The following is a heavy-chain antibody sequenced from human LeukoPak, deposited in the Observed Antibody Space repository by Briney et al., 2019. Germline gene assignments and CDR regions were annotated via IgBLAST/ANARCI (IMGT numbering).Heavy chain of an antibody. CDR1: GGSISSGGYY. J-gene: IGHJ2*01. V-gene: IGHV4-31*03. D-gene: IGHD6-6*01. Sequence: SETLSLTCTVSGGSISSGGYYWSWLRQQPGKGLEWIGYIYYSGSTYYNPSLKSRVTISVDTSKNQFSLKLSSVTAADTAVYYCARAEVDSSASSSWYFDLWGRGTLVTVSS. CDR2: IYYSGST. CDR3: ARAEVDSSASSSWYFDL.